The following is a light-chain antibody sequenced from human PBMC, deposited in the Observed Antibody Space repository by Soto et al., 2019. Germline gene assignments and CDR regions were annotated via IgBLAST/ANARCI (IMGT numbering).Light chain of an antibody. V-gene: IGLV2-8*01. CDR3: SSYAGSNHVV. Sequence: QSVLTQPPSASGSPGQSVTISCTGTSSDVGGYNYVSWYQQHPGKAPKLMIYEVSKRPSGVPDRFSGSKSGNTASLTVSGLQAEDEADYYCSSYAGSNHVVCGGGTKLTVL. J-gene: IGLJ2*01. CDR2: EVS. CDR1: SSDVGGYNY.